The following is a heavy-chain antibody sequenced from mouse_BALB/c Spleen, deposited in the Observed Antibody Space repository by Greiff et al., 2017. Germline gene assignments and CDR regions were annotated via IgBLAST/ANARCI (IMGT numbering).Heavy chain of an antibody. J-gene: IGHJ4*01. CDR3: ARSWTYGHDGPYAMDY. V-gene: IGHV14-1*02. CDR1: GFNIKDYY. D-gene: IGHD2-2*01. CDR2: IDPENGNT. Sequence: VQLQQSGAELVRPGALVKLSCKASGFNIKDYYMHWVKQRPEQGLEWIGWIDPENGNTIYDPKFQGKASITADTSSNTAYLQLSSLTSEDTDVYYCARSWTYGHDGPYAMDYWGQGTSGTVSS.